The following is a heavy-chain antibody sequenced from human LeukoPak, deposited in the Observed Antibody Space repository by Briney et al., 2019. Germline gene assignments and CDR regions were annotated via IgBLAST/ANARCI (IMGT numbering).Heavy chain of an antibody. J-gene: IGHJ6*02. D-gene: IGHD2-2*01. V-gene: IGHV4-30-2*01. CDR1: GGSFSSGGFS. CDR3: GRETLGYCSGTTCSLGMDV. Sequence: PSETLSLTCAVSGGSFSSGGFSWSWIRQPPGKGLEWIGYMFHNGSTHYSPSLQRRVTISVDRFKNQFSLRLRSVTAAETAVYYCGRETLGYCSGTTCSLGMDVWGQGTTVTVSS. CDR2: MFHNGST.